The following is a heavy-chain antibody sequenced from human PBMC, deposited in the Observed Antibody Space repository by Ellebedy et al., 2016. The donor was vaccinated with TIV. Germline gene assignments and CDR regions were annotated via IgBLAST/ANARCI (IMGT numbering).Heavy chain of an antibody. Sequence: PGGSLRLSCAASGFIFSGCTVHWVRQAPGNGLEWVAALWFDGNDKFYADSVKGRFTISRDNSTNMMYLQMDSRRADETGLYFCAREKNGVEMHVWGQGTAATVSS. CDR3: AREKNGVEMHV. CDR1: GFIFSGCT. CDR2: LWFDGNDK. D-gene: IGHD4-17*01. V-gene: IGHV3-33*01. J-gene: IGHJ6*02.